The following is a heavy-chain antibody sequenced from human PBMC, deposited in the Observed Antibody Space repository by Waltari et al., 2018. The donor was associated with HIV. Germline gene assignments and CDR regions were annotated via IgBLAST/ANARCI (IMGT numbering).Heavy chain of an antibody. Sequence: EVQVVESGGGLVQPGGSLRLSCAASGFTFSTYEMNWVRQAPGKGLAWVSYISSSGSTIYYADSVKGRFTISRDNAKNSLYLQMNSLRAEDTAVYFCARDGSSYYGLDYWGRGTLVTVSS. CDR2: ISSSGSTI. V-gene: IGHV3-48*03. CDR1: GFTFSTYE. D-gene: IGHD1-26*01. CDR3: ARDGSSYYGLDY. J-gene: IGHJ4*02.